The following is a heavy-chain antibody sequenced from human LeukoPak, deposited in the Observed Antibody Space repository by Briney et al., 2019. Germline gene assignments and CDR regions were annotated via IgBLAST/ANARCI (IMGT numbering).Heavy chain of an antibody. J-gene: IGHJ4*02. Sequence: SETLSLTCAVSGYSISSGYYWGWIRQPPGKGLEWIGSIYHSGGTYYNPSLKSRVTISVDTSKNQFSLKLSSVTAADTAVYYCARQEGASIFGGNDYWGQGTLVTVSS. CDR3: ARQEGASIFGGNDY. CDR1: GYSISSGYY. CDR2: IYHSGGT. V-gene: IGHV4-38-2*01. D-gene: IGHD3-3*01.